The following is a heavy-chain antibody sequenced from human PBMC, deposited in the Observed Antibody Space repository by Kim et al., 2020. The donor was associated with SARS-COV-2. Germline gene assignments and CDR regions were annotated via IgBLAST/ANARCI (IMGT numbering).Heavy chain of an antibody. J-gene: IGHJ6*02. V-gene: IGHV3-30*04. D-gene: IGHD3-10*01. CDR3: ARDPWSSLRGVTYSYYGMDV. Sequence: GGSLRLSCAASGFTFSSCAMHWVRQAPGKGLEWVAVISYDGSSKNYADSVKGRFTISRDNSKNTLYLQMNSLRAEDTALYYCARDPWSSLRGVTYSYYGMDVWGQGTTVTVSS. CDR1: GFTFSSCA. CDR2: ISYDGSSK.